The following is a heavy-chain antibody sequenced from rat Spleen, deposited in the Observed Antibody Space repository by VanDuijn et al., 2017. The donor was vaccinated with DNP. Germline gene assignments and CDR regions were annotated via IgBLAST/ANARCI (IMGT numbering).Heavy chain of an antibody. CDR1: GFNFNDYW. Sequence: EVQLVKSGGGLVQPGRSLKLSCAASGFNFNDYWMGWVRQAPKKGLEWVATISFDVSRTYYRDSVKGRFTISRDNAKSSLYLQMNSLRSEDMATYYCARHYGGYSYYWYFDFWGPGTKVAVSS. J-gene: IGHJ1*01. V-gene: IGHV5-22*01. CDR3: ARHYGGYSYYWYFDF. CDR2: ISFDVSRT. D-gene: IGHD1-11*01.